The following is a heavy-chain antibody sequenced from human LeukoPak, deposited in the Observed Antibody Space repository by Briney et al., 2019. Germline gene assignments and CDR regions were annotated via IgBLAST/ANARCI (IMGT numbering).Heavy chain of an antibody. D-gene: IGHD5-18*01. Sequence: ASVKVSCKASGYNFRNYGIGWVRQAPRQGLEWMGWITAGNGNTNYAQKVQGRVTMTTDTSTSTAYMELRSLRSDDTAVYFCARDSARGYSYGYNAFDIWGQGTLVTVSS. CDR1: GYNFRNYG. J-gene: IGHJ4*02. V-gene: IGHV1-18*01. CDR2: ITAGNGNT. CDR3: ARDSARGYSYGYNAFDI.